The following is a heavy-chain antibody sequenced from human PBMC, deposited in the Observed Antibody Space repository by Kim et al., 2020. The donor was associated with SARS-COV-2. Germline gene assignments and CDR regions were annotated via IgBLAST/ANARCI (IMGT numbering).Heavy chain of an antibody. J-gene: IGHJ2*01. V-gene: IGHV3-33*01. Sequence: GGSLRLSCAASGFSSSSYGMHWVRKAPGKGLEWVAYISYDGSDKFYADSVKGRFTISRDNSNNTLSLQTNSLRAEDTAVFYCARGPVDPKDGWYFDVWGRGTLVTVSS. CDR1: GFSSSSYG. CDR2: ISYDGSDK. CDR3: ARGPVDPKDGWYFDV. D-gene: IGHD2-15*01.